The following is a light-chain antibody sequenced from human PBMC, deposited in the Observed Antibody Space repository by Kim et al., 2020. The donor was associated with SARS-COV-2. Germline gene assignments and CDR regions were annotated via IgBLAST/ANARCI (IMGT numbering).Light chain of an antibody. CDR2: KDS. Sequence: SVSTEQTDRNTYSGDVVAKKYVRWFQQKQGQAPVLVIYKDSGRPAGIPERFSGASSGTTLTLTISGAQAEDAADYYCYSAADNNLVFGGGTQLTVL. CDR1: VVAKKY. V-gene: IGLV3-27*01. CDR3: YSAADNNLV. J-gene: IGLJ2*01.